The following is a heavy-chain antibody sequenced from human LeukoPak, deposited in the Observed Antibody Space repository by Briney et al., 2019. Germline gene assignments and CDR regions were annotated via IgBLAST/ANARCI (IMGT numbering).Heavy chain of an antibody. CDR2: ISAYNGNT. Sequence: ASVKVSCKASGYTFSNYAMNWVRQAPGQGLEWMGWISAYNGNTNYAQKLQGRVTMTTDTSTGTAYMELRSLRSDDTAVYYCARGEGYYYDSSGYYLFDYWGQGTLVTVSS. J-gene: IGHJ4*02. CDR1: GYTFSNYA. D-gene: IGHD3-22*01. CDR3: ARGEGYYYDSSGYYLFDY. V-gene: IGHV1-18*01.